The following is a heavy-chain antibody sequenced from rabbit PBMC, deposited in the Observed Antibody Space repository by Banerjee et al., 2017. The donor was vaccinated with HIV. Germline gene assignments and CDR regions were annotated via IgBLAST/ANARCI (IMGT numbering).Heavy chain of an antibody. Sequence: QEQLEESGGDLVKPEGSLTLTCTASGFSFSSSYWICWVRQAPGKGLEWIACIDAGSKGSTYYASWAKGRFTISKTSSTTVTLQMTSLTAADMATYFCARDGSGWGHFNLWGPGTLVTVS. J-gene: IGHJ4*01. CDR1: GFSFSSSYW. D-gene: IGHD4-1*01. CDR2: IDAGSKGST. CDR3: ARDGSGWGHFNL. V-gene: IGHV1S45*01.